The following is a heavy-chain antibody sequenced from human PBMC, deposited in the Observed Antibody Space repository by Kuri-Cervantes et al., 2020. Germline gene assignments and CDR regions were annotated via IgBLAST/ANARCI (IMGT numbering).Heavy chain of an antibody. J-gene: IGHJ6*02. D-gene: IGHD2-2*01. CDR3: ARVRCSSTSCYYYYYGMDV. Sequence: GESLKISCAASGFTFSSYAMHWVRQAPGKGLEWVAVISYDGSNKYYADSVKGRFTISRDNSKNTPYLQMNSLRAEDTAVYYCARVRCSSTSCYYYYYGMDVWGQGTTVTVSS. CDR2: ISYDGSNK. CDR1: GFTFSSYA. V-gene: IGHV3-30-3*01.